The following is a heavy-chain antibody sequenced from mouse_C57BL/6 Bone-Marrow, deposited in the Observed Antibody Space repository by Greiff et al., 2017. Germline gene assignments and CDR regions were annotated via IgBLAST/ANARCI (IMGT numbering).Heavy chain of an antibody. Sequence: EVQLQESGPVLVKPGASVKMSCKASGYTFTDYYMNWVKQSHGKSLEWIGVIYPYNGGTSYNQKFKGKATLTADKSSSTAYMELNSLTSEDSAVXYCARPPMDYAMDYWGQGTSVTVSS. CDR2: IYPYNGGT. CDR1: GYTFTDYY. D-gene: IGHD2-3*01. CDR3: ARPPMDYAMDY. V-gene: IGHV1-19*01. J-gene: IGHJ4*01.